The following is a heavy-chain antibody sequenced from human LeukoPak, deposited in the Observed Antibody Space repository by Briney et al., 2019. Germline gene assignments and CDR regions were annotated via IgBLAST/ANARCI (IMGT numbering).Heavy chain of an antibody. V-gene: IGHV3-30-3*01. CDR2: ISYDGSNK. D-gene: IGHD2-21*01. Sequence: GRSLRLSCAASGFTFSSYAMHCVRQAPGKGLEWVAVISYDGSNKYYADSVKGRFTISRDNSKNTLYLQMNSLRAEDTAVYYCAREMVVIAQFDYWGQGTLVTVSS. CDR3: AREMVVIAQFDY. CDR1: GFTFSSYA. J-gene: IGHJ4*02.